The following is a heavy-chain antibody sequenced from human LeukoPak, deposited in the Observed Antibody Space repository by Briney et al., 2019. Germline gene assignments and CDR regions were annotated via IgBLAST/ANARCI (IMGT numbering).Heavy chain of an antibody. CDR1: GDSVSSNSAA. CDR2: TYYRSKWYN. V-gene: IGHV6-1*01. D-gene: IGHD2-15*01. Sequence: SQTLSLTCAISGDSVSSNSAAWNWIRQSPSRGLEWLGRTYYRSKWYNDSAASLESRITIYPETSKNHFSLQLNSVTPEDTAVYYCARGYCSGGSCYSDSALDYWGQGTLVTVSS. J-gene: IGHJ4*02. CDR3: ARGYCSGGSCYSDSALDY.